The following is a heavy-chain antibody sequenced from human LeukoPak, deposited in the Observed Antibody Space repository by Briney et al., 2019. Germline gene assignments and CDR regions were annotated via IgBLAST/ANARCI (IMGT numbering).Heavy chain of an antibody. Sequence: PSETLSLTCAVSGHSIRSDYYWGWIRQPPGKGLEWIECIYHNGNTYYSPSLEGRVTMSVDTPKNQFSLKLSSVTAADTAVYYCARASPADTFGLWIDFWGQGTLVTVSS. CDR2: IYHNGNT. CDR3: ARASPADTFGLWIDF. J-gene: IGHJ4*02. D-gene: IGHD5-18*01. CDR1: GHSIRSDYY. V-gene: IGHV4-38-2*01.